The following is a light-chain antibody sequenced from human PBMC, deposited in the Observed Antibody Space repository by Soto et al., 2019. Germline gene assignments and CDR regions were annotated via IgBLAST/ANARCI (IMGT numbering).Light chain of an antibody. J-gene: IGLJ1*01. CDR3: VSFTTSRSYV. Sequence: QSALTQPASVSGSPGQSITISCTGSSSDVGGYNHVSWYQQHPGKAPKLMIYDIINRPSGVSNRFSGSKSGNTASLTISGLQAEDEADYYCVSFTTSRSYVFGTGTKVTVL. CDR1: SSDVGGYNH. V-gene: IGLV2-14*03. CDR2: DII.